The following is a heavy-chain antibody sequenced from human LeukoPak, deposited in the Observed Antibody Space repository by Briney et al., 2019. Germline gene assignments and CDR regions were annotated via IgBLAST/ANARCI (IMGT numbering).Heavy chain of an antibody. CDR3: ARGRLGANDY. D-gene: IGHD1-26*01. CDR1: GFTFRTYG. CDR2: IKQDGSEK. V-gene: IGHV3-7*01. Sequence: PGGSLRLSCAASGFTFRTYGMSWVRQAPGKGLKWVANIKQDGSEKYYVDSVKGRFTISRDNAKNSLYLQMNSLRVEDTAVYYCARGRLGANDYWGQGTLVTVSS. J-gene: IGHJ4*02.